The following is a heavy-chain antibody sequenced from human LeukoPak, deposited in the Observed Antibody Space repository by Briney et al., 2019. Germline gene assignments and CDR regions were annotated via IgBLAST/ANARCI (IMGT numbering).Heavy chain of an antibody. CDR3: ARHGSGYDIYYYYYYMDV. Sequence: PSETLSLTCTVSGGSISSYYWGWIRQPPGKGLEWIGSIYYSGSTYYNPSLKSRVTISVDTSKNQFSLKLSSVTAADTAVYYCARHGSGYDIYYYYYYMDVWGKGTTVTISS. V-gene: IGHV4-39*01. CDR1: GGSISSYY. J-gene: IGHJ6*03. D-gene: IGHD5-12*01. CDR2: IYYSGST.